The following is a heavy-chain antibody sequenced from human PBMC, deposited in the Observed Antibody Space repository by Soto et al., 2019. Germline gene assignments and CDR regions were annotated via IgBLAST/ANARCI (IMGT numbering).Heavy chain of an antibody. CDR3: ARATVD. Sequence: QVQLVESGGGVVQPGRSLRLSCAASGFTFSSYAMHWVRQAPGKGLEWVAVISYDGSNKYYADSVKGRFTISRDNSENTLYLQMNSLRAEDTAVYYCARATVDWGQGTLVTVSS. CDR1: GFTFSSYA. CDR2: ISYDGSNK. V-gene: IGHV3-30-3*01. J-gene: IGHJ4*02. D-gene: IGHD4-17*01.